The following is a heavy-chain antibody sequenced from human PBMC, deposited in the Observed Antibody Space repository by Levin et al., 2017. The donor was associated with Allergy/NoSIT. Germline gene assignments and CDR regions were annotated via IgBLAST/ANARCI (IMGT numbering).Heavy chain of an antibody. D-gene: IGHD4-17*01. CDR3: ARGGTVTSFQLCDY. J-gene: IGHJ4*02. Sequence: PAASVKVSCKTSGYTFRNYYIHWVRQAPGQGLEWMGWITPNSGNTHSAQKLQDRVTMTTDTSISTAFMELSRLRSDDTAVYYCARGGTVTSFQLCDYWGQGTLVTVSS. CDR2: ITPNSGNT. V-gene: IGHV1-2*02. CDR1: GYTFRNYY.